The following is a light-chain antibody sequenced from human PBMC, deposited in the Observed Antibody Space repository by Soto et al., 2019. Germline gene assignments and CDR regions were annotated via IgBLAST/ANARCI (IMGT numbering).Light chain of an antibody. CDR1: QSVSSSY. Sequence: EIVLTQSPGTLSLSPGEIATLSCRASQSVSSSYLAWYQQKHGQAPRLLIYGASSSATGIADRFSGSGSGTDFTVTISRLEPEDVAVYYCQQYGSSPPFTFGQRTKLEIK. CDR2: GAS. V-gene: IGKV3-20*01. CDR3: QQYGSSPPFT. J-gene: IGKJ2*01.